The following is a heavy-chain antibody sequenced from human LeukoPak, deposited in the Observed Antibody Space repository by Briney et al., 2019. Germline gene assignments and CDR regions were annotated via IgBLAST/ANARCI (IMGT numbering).Heavy chain of an antibody. CDR2: MNPNSGNT. CDR3: ARGTSGYYFYYFDY. Sequence: ASVKVSCKASGYTFTGYYMHWVRQATGQGLEWMGWMNPNSGNTGYARKFQGRVTMTRNTSISTAYMELSSLRSEDTAVYYCARGTSGYYFYYFDYWGQGTLVTVSS. D-gene: IGHD3-22*01. CDR1: GYTFTGYY. V-gene: IGHV1-8*02. J-gene: IGHJ4*02.